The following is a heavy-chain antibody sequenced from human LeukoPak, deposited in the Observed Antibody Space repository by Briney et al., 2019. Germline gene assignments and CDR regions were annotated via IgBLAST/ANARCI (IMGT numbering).Heavy chain of an antibody. CDR2: INPSGGST. Sequence: ASVKVSGKASGYTFTSYYMHWVRQAPGQGLEWMGIINPSGGSTSYAQKFQGRVTMTRDTSTSTVYMELSSLRSEDTAVYYCARAYGSGSYTLLFFDYWGQGTLVTVSS. J-gene: IGHJ4*02. D-gene: IGHD3-10*01. CDR1: GYTFTSYY. CDR3: ARAYGSGSYTLLFFDY. V-gene: IGHV1-46*01.